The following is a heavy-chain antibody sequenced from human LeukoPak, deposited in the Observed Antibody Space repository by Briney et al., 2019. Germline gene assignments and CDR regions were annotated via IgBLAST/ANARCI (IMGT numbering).Heavy chain of an antibody. Sequence: PGGSLRLSCAASGFTFSSYWMHWVRQAPGKGLVWVSRINTDGSSTNYADSVKGRFTISRDNAKNTLYLQMNSLRVEDTAIYYCARGGWWEIFFDYWGQGTLVTASS. V-gene: IGHV3-74*01. CDR1: GFTFSSYW. CDR3: ARGGWWEIFFDY. CDR2: INTDGSST. J-gene: IGHJ4*02. D-gene: IGHD1-26*01.